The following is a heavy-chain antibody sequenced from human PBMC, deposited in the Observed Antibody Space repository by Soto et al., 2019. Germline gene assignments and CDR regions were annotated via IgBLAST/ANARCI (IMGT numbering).Heavy chain of an antibody. CDR2: IYDRGST. D-gene: IGHD6-19*01. Sequence: SEILSLTCTVSGGSIGSSSYYWGWIRQPPGKGLEWIGSIYDRGSTYSNPSLKSRLTTSLDTSKNQFSLKLTSVTAADTAVYYCARHGYTSGRTYFDYWGQGTLVTVSS. J-gene: IGHJ4*02. CDR1: GGSIGSSSYY. CDR3: ARHGYTSGRTYFDY. V-gene: IGHV4-39*01.